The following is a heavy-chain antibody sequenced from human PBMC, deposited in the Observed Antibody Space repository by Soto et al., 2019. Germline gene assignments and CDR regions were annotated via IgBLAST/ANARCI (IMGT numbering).Heavy chain of an antibody. CDR1: GENFTNYW. CDR2: IYPGDSDT. D-gene: IGHD6-13*01. V-gene: IGHV5-51*01. CDR3: ARSYSSIWSIDY. J-gene: IGHJ4*01. Sequence: GESMKISSKGSGENFTNYWIGWVRQMPGKGLEWMGIIYPGDSDTRYSPSVQGQVTISADKSISTAYLQWSSLKASDTAIYYCARSYSSIWSIDYWGHGTLVTVSS.